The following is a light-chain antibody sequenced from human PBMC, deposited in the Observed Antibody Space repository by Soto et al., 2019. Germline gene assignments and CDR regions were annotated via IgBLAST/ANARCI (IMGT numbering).Light chain of an antibody. V-gene: IGLV4-60*02. CDR1: SGHSSYI. J-gene: IGLJ3*02. Sequence: QSVLTQSSSASASLGSSVKLTCTLSSGHSSYIIAWHQQQPGKAPRYLMKLEGSGSYNKGSGVPDRFSGSGSGADRYLTISTLQYDDEADYYCETWDSNTHTVFGGGTKLTVL. CDR3: ETWDSNTHTV. CDR2: LEGSGSY.